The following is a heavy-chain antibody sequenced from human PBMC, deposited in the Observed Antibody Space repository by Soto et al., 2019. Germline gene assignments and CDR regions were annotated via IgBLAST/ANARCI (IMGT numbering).Heavy chain of an antibody. Sequence: GGSLRLSCAASGVTFSSYWMSWVRQAPGKGLEWVANIKQDGSEKYYVDSVKGRFTISRDNAKNSLYLQMNSLRAEDTAVYYCTEVRGYGWGYYFDYWGQGT. V-gene: IGHV3-7*01. CDR3: TEVRGYGWGYYFDY. J-gene: IGHJ4*02. CDR1: GVTFSSYW. D-gene: IGHD5-12*01. CDR2: IKQDGSEK.